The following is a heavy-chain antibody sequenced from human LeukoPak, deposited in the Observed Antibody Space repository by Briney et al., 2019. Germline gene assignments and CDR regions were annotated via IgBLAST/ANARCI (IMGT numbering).Heavy chain of an antibody. CDR3: AKDGFNYTSRDNDGFGT. D-gene: IGHD3-3*01. CDR1: GFSVGSYG. CDR2: FSGNGEWT. Sequence: PGGSLRLSCAASGFSVGSYGMSWVRQAPGKGLEWVSTFSGNGEWTHYTDSEKGRFTTSRDKTKNTLYLQMNSLIFEDTALYYCAKDGFNYTSRDNDGFGTWGQGTMVTVSS. V-gene: IGHV3-23*01. J-gene: IGHJ3*02.